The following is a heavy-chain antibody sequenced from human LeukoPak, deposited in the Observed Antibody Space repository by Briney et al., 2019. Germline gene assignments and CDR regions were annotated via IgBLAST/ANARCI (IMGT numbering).Heavy chain of an antibody. Sequence: GGSLRLSCAASGFTVSSNYMSWVRQAPGKGLEWVSVIYSGGSTYYADSVKGRFTISRDNSKNTLYLQMNSLRAEDAAVYYCAKVLSLRHFDWVLYIDHWGQGTLVTVSS. D-gene: IGHD3-9*01. J-gene: IGHJ4*02. CDR3: AKVLSLRHFDWVLYIDH. CDR2: IYSGGST. CDR1: GFTVSSNY. V-gene: IGHV3-53*01.